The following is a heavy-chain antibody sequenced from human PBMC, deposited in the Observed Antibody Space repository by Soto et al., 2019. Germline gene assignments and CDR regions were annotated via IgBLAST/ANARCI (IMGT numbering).Heavy chain of an antibody. Sequence: EVQLVESGGGLVKPGGSLRLSCAASGFIFSGYSMNWVRQAPGKGLEWVSSISGSSSYIYYADSVKGRFTISRDNAKNSLYLQMNSLRAEDTAVYYCARRSPAATYWYLDIWGRGTLVSVSS. J-gene: IGHJ2*01. CDR2: ISGSSSYI. CDR3: ARRSPAATYWYLDI. V-gene: IGHV3-21*01. D-gene: IGHD2-2*01. CDR1: GFIFSGYS.